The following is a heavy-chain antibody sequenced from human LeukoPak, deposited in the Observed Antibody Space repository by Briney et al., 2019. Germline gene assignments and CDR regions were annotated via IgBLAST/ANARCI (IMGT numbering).Heavy chain of an antibody. CDR1: GGTFSSYA. CDR3: ARDKAYDFWSGYYSPQGDY. V-gene: IGHV1-69*04. D-gene: IGHD3-3*01. CDR2: IIPILGIA. Sequence: SVKVSCKASGGTFSSYAISWVRQAPGQGLEWMGRIIPILGIANYAQKFQGRVTITADKSTSTAYMEQSSLRSEDTAVYYCARDKAYDFWSGYYSPQGDYWGQGTLVTVSS. J-gene: IGHJ4*02.